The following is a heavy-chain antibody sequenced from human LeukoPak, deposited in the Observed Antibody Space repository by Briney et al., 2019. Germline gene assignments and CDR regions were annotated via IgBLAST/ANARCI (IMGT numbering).Heavy chain of an antibody. CDR1: GFTFDDYA. CDR2: ISWNSGSI. CDR3: AKGSGFIAAAGTNFDY. J-gene: IGHJ4*02. Sequence: GGSLRLSCAASGFTFDDYAMHWVRQAPGKGLEWVSGISWNSGSIGYADSVKGRFTISRDNAKNSLYLQMNSLRAEDTALYYCAKGSGFIAAAGTNFDYWGQGTLVTVSS. V-gene: IGHV3-9*01. D-gene: IGHD6-13*01.